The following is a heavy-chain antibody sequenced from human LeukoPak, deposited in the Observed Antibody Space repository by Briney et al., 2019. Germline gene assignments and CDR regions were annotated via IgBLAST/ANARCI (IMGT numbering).Heavy chain of an antibody. CDR3: ANQYRYGLFDS. CDR2: ISGSGLST. CDR1: GFTFRDYA. D-gene: IGHD5-18*01. Sequence: GGSLRLSCAGSGFTFRDYAMTWVRQAPGKGLEWVSGISGSGLSTYYTDSVKGRFTISRDNSKNTLYMQMNSLRAEDTALYYCANQYRYGLFDSWGQGTLVTVSS. J-gene: IGHJ4*02. V-gene: IGHV3-23*01.